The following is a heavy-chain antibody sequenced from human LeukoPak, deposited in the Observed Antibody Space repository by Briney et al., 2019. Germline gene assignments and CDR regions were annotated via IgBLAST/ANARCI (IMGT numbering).Heavy chain of an antibody. D-gene: IGHD6-13*01. V-gene: IGHV4-59*08. CDR1: GGSISSYY. CDR3: ARLRIAAAEDYFDY. CDR2: IYYSGST. J-gene: IGHJ4*02. Sequence: PSETLSLTCTVSGGSISSYYWSWIRQPPGKGLEWIGYIYYSGSTNYNPSLKSRVTISVDTSKNQFSLKLSSVTAADTAVYCCARLRIAAAEDYFDYWGQGTLVTVSS.